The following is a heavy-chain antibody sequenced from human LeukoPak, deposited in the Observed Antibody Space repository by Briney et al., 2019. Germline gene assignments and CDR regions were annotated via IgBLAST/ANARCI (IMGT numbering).Heavy chain of an antibody. J-gene: IGHJ4*02. CDR2: IGIDSGNT. CDR1: GFPFIEYS. V-gene: IGHV3-48*01. Sequence: PGGSLRVSCTASGFPFIEYSMNWVRQARGKGLEWISYIGIDSGNTKYADSVRGRFTISADKAKNSLYLQMNSLRVEDTAVYYCARDHNYAFDNWGQGTLVSVAS. D-gene: IGHD1-1*01. CDR3: ARDHNYAFDN.